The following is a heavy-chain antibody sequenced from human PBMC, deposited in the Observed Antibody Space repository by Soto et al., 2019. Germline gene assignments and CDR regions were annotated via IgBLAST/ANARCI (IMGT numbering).Heavy chain of an antibody. J-gene: IGHJ4*02. CDR3: ARYPRVGTYYFDY. CDR2: ISYDGSNK. V-gene: IGHV3-30-3*01. CDR1: GFTFSSYA. D-gene: IGHD6-13*01. Sequence: PVGSLRLSCAASGFTFSSYAMHWVRQAPGKGLEWVAVISYDGSNKYYADSVKGRFTISRDNSKNTLYLQMNSLRAEDTAVYYCARYPRVGTYYFDYWGQGTLVTVSS.